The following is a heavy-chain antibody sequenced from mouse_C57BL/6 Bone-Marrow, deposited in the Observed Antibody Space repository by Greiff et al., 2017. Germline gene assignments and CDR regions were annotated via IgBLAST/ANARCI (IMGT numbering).Heavy chain of an antibody. Sequence: VQLLQSGAELMKPGASVKLSCTATGFTFTGYWIEWVKQRPGHGLEWIGAILPGSGCTYYQEKFKGKATFTADTSSNTAYLQLSSLTTEDSAIYYCARRWLLHYYYAMDYWGQGNSVTVSS. V-gene: IGHV1-9*01. J-gene: IGHJ4*01. CDR1: GFTFTGYW. CDR3: ARRWLLHYYYAMDY. D-gene: IGHD2-3*01. CDR2: ILPGSGCT.